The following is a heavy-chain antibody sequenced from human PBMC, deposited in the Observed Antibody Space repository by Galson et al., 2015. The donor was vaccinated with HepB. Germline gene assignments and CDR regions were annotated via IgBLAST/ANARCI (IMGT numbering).Heavy chain of an antibody. CDR2: IIPIFGTA. D-gene: IGHD3-22*01. Sequence: SVKVSCKASGGTFSSYAISWVRQAPGQGLEWMGGIIPIFGTANYAQKFQGRVTITADESTSTAYMELSSLRSEDTAVYYCARVPYYYDSSGYSIFGSGYYYYYGMDVWGQGTTVTVSS. V-gene: IGHV1-69*13. CDR1: GGTFSSYA. J-gene: IGHJ6*02. CDR3: ARVPYYYDSSGYSIFGSGYYYYYGMDV.